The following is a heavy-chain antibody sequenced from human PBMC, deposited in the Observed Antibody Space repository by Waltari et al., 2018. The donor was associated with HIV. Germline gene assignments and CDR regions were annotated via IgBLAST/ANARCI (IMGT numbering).Heavy chain of an antibody. CDR1: GGSISSSSYS. CDR2: VFHSGSS. CDR3: ARHCRQKGWLPQLKYYYAMDV. J-gene: IGHJ6*02. V-gene: IGHV4-39*01. Sequence: QHQLQESGPGLVKPPATLSLTCTVPGGSISSSSYSWVWIRQPPGKGLEWIGSVFHSGSSYCNPSLQSRVTISADMSNNQFSLKLSSVTSADTAVFFCARHCRQKGWLPQLKYYYAMDVWGQGTTVTVSS. D-gene: IGHD6-19*01.